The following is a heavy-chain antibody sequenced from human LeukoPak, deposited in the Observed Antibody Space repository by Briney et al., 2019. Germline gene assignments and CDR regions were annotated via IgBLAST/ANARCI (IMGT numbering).Heavy chain of an antibody. D-gene: IGHD2-21*02. V-gene: IGHV1-69*05. Sequence: SVKVSCKASGGTFSSYAISWVRQAPGQGLEWMGGIIPIFGTANYAQKFQGRVTITTDESTSTAYMGLSSLRSEDTAVYYCARGIVVVTAIPPHYFDYWGQGTLVTVSS. J-gene: IGHJ4*02. CDR2: IIPIFGTA. CDR3: ARGIVVVTAIPPHYFDY. CDR1: GGTFSSYA.